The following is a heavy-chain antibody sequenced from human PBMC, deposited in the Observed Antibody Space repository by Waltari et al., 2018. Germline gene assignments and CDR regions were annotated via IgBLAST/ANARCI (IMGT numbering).Heavy chain of an antibody. D-gene: IGHD3-10*01. V-gene: IGHV1-2*06. CDR1: GYTFTGYY. CDR2: INPNSGGT. Sequence: QVQLVQSGAEVKKPGASVKVSCKASGYTFTGYYMHWVRQAPGQGLEWMGRINPNSGGTNYAQKFQGRVTRTRDTSISTAYMELSRLRSDDTAVYYCARAMYYYGSGSYTDYWGQGTLVTVSS. J-gene: IGHJ4*02. CDR3: ARAMYYYGSGSYTDY.